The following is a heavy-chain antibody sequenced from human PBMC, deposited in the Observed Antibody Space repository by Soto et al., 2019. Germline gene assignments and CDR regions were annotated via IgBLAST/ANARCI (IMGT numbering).Heavy chain of an antibody. CDR3: AKGPCSSFDYFDY. D-gene: IGHD2-2*01. Sequence: GGSLRLSCAASGFTFSNYAMYWVRQAPGKGLEWVAVFSGRGGGTYYADSVKGRFTISRDNSKNTLDLQMNSLRVDDTAIYFCAKGPCSSFDYFDYWGQGTLVTVSS. J-gene: IGHJ4*02. V-gene: IGHV3-23*01. CDR2: FSGRGGGT. CDR1: GFTFSNYA.